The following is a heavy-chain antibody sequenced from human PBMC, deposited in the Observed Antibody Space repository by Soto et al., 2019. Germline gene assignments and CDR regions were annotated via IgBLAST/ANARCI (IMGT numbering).Heavy chain of an antibody. V-gene: IGHV3-74*01. D-gene: IGHD3-3*01. J-gene: IGHJ4*02. Sequence: GGSLRLACVVSGITFSTYRMHWVRQAPGKGLVWVSHIKSDGTVTHYTDSVRGRFIISRDNAKNTLFLQMNSLRAEDTAVYYCARENYEFWSGYYLDYWGQGT. CDR3: ARENYEFWSGYYLDY. CDR2: IKSDGTVT. CDR1: GITFSTYR.